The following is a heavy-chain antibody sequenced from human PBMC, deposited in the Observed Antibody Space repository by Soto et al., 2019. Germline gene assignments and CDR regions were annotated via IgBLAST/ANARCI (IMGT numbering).Heavy chain of an antibody. V-gene: IGHV3-23*01. J-gene: IGHJ4*02. D-gene: IGHD2-8*01. CDR3: AKDFRIVLMVYALDY. CDR2: ISGSGGST. CDR1: GFTFSSYA. Sequence: GGSLRLSCAASGFTFSSYAMSWVRQAPGKGLEWVSAISGSGGSTYYADSVKGRFTISRDNSKNTLYLQMNSLIAEEMAVYYCAKDFRIVLMVYALDYWGQGTLVTVSS.